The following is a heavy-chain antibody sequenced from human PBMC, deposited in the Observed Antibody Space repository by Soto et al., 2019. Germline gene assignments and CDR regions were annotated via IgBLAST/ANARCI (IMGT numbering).Heavy chain of an antibody. D-gene: IGHD5-18*01. J-gene: IGHJ4*02. CDR2: IYYNGNT. V-gene: IGHV4-61*01. CDR3: ARDIRGYSRAFDY. Sequence: PSTTLSLTCNFSGDSISSGNYYFNWIRQHPGKGLEWIGYIYYNGNTYYNPSLKSRVTISLDTSSNQFSLKLTSVTAADTAVYYCARDIRGYSRAFDYWGQGTLVTVSS. CDR1: GDSISSGNYY.